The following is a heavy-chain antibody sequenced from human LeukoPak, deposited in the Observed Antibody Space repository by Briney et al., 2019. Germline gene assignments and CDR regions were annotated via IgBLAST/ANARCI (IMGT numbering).Heavy chain of an antibody. CDR1: GGSISSGDYC. J-gene: IGHJ6*03. D-gene: IGHD3-10*01. CDR2: IYYSGST. Sequence: TLSLTCTVSGGSISSGDYCWSWIRQPPGKGLEWIGYIYYSGSTYYNPSLKSRLTMSVDTAKNQFTLRLRSVTAADMAVYYCARAAIWLGQMVLGVPYYMDVWGKGTTVTVSS. CDR3: ARAAIWLGQMVLGVPYYMDV. V-gene: IGHV4-30-4*08.